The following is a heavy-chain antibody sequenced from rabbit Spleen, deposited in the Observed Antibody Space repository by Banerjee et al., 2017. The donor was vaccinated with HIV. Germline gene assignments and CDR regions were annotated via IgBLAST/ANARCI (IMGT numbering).Heavy chain of an antibody. CDR1: GVSFSGNSY. V-gene: IGHV1S40*01. Sequence: QSLEESGGDLVKPEGSLTLTCIASGVSFSGNSYMCWVRQAPGKGLEWIACIDTGSSDFTYFASWAKGRFTISKTSSTTVTLQMTSLTAADTATYFCARDTSSSFSSYGMDLWGPGTLVTVS. D-gene: IGHD1-1*01. CDR2: IDTGSSDFT. CDR3: ARDTSSSFSSYGMDL. J-gene: IGHJ6*01.